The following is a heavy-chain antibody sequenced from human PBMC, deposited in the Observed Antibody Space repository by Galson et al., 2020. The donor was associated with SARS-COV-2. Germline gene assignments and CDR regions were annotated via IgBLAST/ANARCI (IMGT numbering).Heavy chain of an antibody. J-gene: IGHJ4*02. D-gene: IGHD3-10*01. CDR1: GGSINISY. V-gene: IGHV4-59*01. CDR2: LYYGGKT. Sequence: ASETLSLNCTVPGGSINISYWSWIRQSPEKGLEWIGYLYYGGKTNYNPSLASRVTISVDTSKNPFSLTLSSVTAAHTALYYRARLPVVRGVDYWGRGILVTVSS. CDR3: ARLPVVRGVDY.